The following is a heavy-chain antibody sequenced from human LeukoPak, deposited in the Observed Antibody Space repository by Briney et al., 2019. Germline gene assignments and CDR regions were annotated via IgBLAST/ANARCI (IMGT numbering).Heavy chain of an antibody. V-gene: IGHV1-2*02. Sequence: ASVKVSCRASGYTFTGYYMHWVRQAPGQGLEWMGWINPNSGGTNYAQKFQSRVTMTRDTSISTAYMELSRLRSDDTAVYYCARDHYSSSFDYWGQGTLVTVSS. CDR1: GYTFTGYY. CDR2: INPNSGGT. J-gene: IGHJ4*02. D-gene: IGHD6-13*01. CDR3: ARDHYSSSFDY.